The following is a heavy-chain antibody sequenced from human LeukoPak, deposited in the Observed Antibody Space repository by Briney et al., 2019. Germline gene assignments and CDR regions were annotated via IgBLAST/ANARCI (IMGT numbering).Heavy chain of an antibody. D-gene: IGHD6-19*01. CDR2: ISSSSSDI. V-gene: IGHV3-21*01. Sequence: GGSLRLSCAASGFTFSAFSMNWVRQAPGKGLEWVSAISSSSSDIYYTDSVKGRFTISRDNANNFLYLQVSSLRAEDTAVYYCATGYTSGTRIDYWGQGTLVSVSS. CDR1: GFTFSAFS. CDR3: ATGYTSGTRIDY. J-gene: IGHJ4*02.